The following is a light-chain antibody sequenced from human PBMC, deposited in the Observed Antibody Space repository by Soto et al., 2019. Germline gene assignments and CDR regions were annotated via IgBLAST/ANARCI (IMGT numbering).Light chain of an antibody. CDR3: VLYMGNGISV. J-gene: IGLJ3*02. Sequence: QTVVTQETSFSVSPGGTVTLTCGLNSGSVSAGHYPSWYQQTPGQAPRTLIYDTNTLSSGVPDRFSGSILGNKAALTITGAQADDESDYYCVLYMGNGISVFGGGTKLTVL. CDR1: SGSVSAGHY. V-gene: IGLV8-61*01. CDR2: DTN.